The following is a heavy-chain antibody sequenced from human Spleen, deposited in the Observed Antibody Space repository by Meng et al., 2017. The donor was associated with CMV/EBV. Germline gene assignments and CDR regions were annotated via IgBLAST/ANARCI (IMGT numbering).Heavy chain of an antibody. J-gene: IGHJ4*02. CDR2: VSHSGTT. D-gene: IGHD3-22*01. CDR1: GGSLNGYY. V-gene: IGHV4-34*01. CDR3: ARGGSSSIGFYYESDY. Sequence: SETLSLTCAVYGGSLNGYYWSWIRQPPGKGLEWIGEVSHSGTTNYNPSLKSRVTISVDTSETQFSLRLSSVTAADTAVYYCARGGSSSIGFYYESDYWGQGTLVTVSS.